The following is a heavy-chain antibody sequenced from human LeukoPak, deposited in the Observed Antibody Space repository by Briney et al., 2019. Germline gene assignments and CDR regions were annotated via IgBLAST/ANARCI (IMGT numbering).Heavy chain of an antibody. CDR2: IRGGGSSA. CDR1: GFTFSAYA. CDR3: ARDPNGDYIGAFDM. J-gene: IGHJ3*02. Sequence: GGSLRLSCTASGFTFSAYAMMWVRQAPGKGPEGVSAIRGGGSSAFYADSVKGRFTISRDNSKYTLFLQMNSLRAEDTAVYYWARDPNGDYIGAFDMWGPGTMVTVSS. V-gene: IGHV3-23*01. D-gene: IGHD4-17*01.